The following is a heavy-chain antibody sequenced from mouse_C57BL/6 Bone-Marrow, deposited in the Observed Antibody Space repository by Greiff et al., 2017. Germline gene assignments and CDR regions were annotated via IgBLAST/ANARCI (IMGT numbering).Heavy chain of an antibody. V-gene: IGHV5-9*01. CDR2: ISGGGGNT. D-gene: IGHD6-1*01. CDR1: GFTFSSYT. CDR3: ARRGAAGYLDF. J-gene: IGHJ1*03. Sequence: EVKLMESGGGLVKPGGSLKLSCAASGFTFSSYTMSWVRQTPEKRLEWVATISGGGGNTYYPDTVKGRFTISRDNAKNTLYLQMSSLRSEYTALYYCARRGAAGYLDFWGRGTAV.